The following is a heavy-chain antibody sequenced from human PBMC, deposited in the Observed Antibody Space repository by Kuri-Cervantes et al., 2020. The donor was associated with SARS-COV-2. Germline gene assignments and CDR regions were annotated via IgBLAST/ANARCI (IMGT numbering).Heavy chain of an antibody. J-gene: IGHJ4*02. D-gene: IGHD2-21*01. V-gene: IGHV4-61*08. CDR1: GGSISSGDYY. CDR3: ARASYSVDCFDY. Sequence: SETLSLTCTVSGGSISSGDYYWSWIRQPPGKGLEWIGYIYYSGSTNYNPSLKSRVTISVDTSKNQFSLKLSSVTAADTAVYYCARASYSVDCFDYWGQGTLVTVSS. CDR2: IYYSGST.